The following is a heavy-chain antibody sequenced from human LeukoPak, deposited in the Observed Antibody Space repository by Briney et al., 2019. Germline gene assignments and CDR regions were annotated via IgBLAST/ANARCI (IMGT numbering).Heavy chain of an antibody. J-gene: IGHJ4*02. CDR1: GFTFSSYA. D-gene: IGHD3-3*01. V-gene: IGHV3-30-3*01. Sequence: PGRSLRLSCAASGFTFSSYAMHWVRQAPGKGLEWVAVISSDGSNKYYADSVKGRFTISRDNSKNTLYLQMNSLRAEDTAVYYCARDRLGYYDFWSGHIDYWGQGTLVTVSS. CDR3: ARDRLGYYDFWSGHIDY. CDR2: ISSDGSNK.